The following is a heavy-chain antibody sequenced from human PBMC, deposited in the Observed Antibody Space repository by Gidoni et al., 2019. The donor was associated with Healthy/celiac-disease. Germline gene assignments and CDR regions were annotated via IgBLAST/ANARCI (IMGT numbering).Heavy chain of an antibody. D-gene: IGHD4-17*01. CDR2: IYYSGST. V-gene: IGHV4-39*01. CDR1: GGSISSSSYY. CDR3: ARVYGGNFPYYYYYGMDV. Sequence: QLQLQESGPGLVKPSETLSLTCTVSGGSISSSSYYWGWIRQPPGKGLEWIGSIYYSGSTYYNPSLKSRVTISVDTSKNQFSLKLSSVTAADTAVYYCARVYGGNFPYYYYYGMDVWGQGTTVTVSS. J-gene: IGHJ6*02.